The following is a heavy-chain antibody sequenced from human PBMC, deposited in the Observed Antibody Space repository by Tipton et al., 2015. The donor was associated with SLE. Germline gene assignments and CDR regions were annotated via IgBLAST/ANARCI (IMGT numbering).Heavy chain of an antibody. Sequence: QSGPEVKKPGASVKVSCKASGYTFTSYYMHWVRQAPGQGLEWMGWMNPNSGNTGYAQKFQGRVTMTRNTSISTAYMELSSLRSEDTAVYYCADGDYDYWGQGTLVTVSS. CDR1: GYTFTSYY. CDR2: MNPNSGNT. D-gene: IGHD4-17*01. J-gene: IGHJ4*02. V-gene: IGHV1-8*02. CDR3: ADGDYDY.